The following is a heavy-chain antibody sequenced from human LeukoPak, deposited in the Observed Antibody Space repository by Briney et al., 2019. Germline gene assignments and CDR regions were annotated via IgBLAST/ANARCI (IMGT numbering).Heavy chain of an antibody. D-gene: IGHD1-26*01. J-gene: IGHJ6*02. V-gene: IGHV4-59*01. CDR2: IYYNGNT. Sequence: SETLSLTCSVSDGSLNSYYWNWIRRPPGKGLEWIGYIYYNGNTNYSPSLKSRVTMSVDTSKNLFSLKVSSVTAADTAVYYCARRRSNYYGMDVWGQGTTVTVSS. CDR1: DGSLNSYY. CDR3: ARRRSNYYGMDV.